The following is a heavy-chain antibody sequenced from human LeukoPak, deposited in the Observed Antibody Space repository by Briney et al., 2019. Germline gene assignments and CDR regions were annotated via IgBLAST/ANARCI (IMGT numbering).Heavy chain of an antibody. CDR2: INHSGST. V-gene: IGHV4-34*01. Sequence: SSETLSLTCAVYGGSFSGYYWSWIRQPPGKGLEWIGEINHSGSTNYNPSLKSRVTISVDTSKNQFSLKLSSVTAADTAVYYCARGRLRAGVIDYWGQGTLVTVSS. CDR1: GGSFSGYY. J-gene: IGHJ4*02. D-gene: IGHD5/OR15-5a*01. CDR3: ARGRLRAGVIDY.